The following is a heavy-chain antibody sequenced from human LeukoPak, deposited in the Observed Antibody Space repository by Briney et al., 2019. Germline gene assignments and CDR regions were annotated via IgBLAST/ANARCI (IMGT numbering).Heavy chain of an antibody. CDR2: IYYRGNA. J-gene: IGHJ4*02. V-gene: IGHV4-31*03. D-gene: IGHD3-22*01. Sequence: SETLSLTCTVSGGSINSGGYYWTWIRQHPGKGLEWIGYIYYRGNADYNPSLRSRVSISVDTSKNQFSLKLSSVTAADTAVYFCARDNYYDRKGFDNWGQGTLVTVSS. CDR1: GGSINSGGYY. CDR3: ARDNYYDRKGFDN.